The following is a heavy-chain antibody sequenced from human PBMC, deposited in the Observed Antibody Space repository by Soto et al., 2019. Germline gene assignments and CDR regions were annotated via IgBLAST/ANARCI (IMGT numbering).Heavy chain of an antibody. CDR3: ARTLYYYDSSGYAHYVMDV. CDR2: IYWDGDK. J-gene: IGHJ6*02. D-gene: IGHD3-22*01. V-gene: IGHV2-5*02. Sequence: SGPTLVNPTQTLTLTCTFSGFSLSTSGVGVGWIRQPPGKALEWLELIYWDGDKRYSTSLKSRLTITKETSKNQEVLTITNKNTVDTATYYCARTLYYYDSSGYAHYVMDVWGQGTTVTVSS. CDR1: GFSLSTSGVG.